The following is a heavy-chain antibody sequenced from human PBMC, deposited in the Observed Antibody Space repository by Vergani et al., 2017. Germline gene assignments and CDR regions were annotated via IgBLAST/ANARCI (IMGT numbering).Heavy chain of an antibody. CDR1: GYSFTSYW. CDR2: IYPGDSDT. Sequence: EVQLVQSGAEVKKPGESLKISCKGSGYSFTSYWIGWVRQMPGKGLEWMGIIYPGDSDTRYSPSFQGQVTISADKSISTAYLQWSSLKASDTAMYYCARSFRNYYDSSGYYLDAFDIWGQGTMVTVSS. CDR3: ARSFRNYYDSSGYYLDAFDI. J-gene: IGHJ3*02. V-gene: IGHV5-51*01. D-gene: IGHD3-22*01.